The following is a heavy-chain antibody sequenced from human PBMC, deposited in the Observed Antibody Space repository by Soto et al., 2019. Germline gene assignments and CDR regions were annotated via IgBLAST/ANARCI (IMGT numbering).Heavy chain of an antibody. D-gene: IGHD6-6*01. J-gene: IGHJ6*02. Sequence: QVQLVESGGGVVQPGRSLRLSCAVSGITFRSYGMHWVRQAPGKGLEWVAVISYDGSNKYYADSVKGRFTISRDNSKNTLYMQMNSLRAEDTAVYYCVKGSSSSYYYYGMDVWGQGTTVTVSS. V-gene: IGHV3-30*18. CDR3: VKGSSSSYYYYGMDV. CDR2: ISYDGSNK. CDR1: GITFRSYG.